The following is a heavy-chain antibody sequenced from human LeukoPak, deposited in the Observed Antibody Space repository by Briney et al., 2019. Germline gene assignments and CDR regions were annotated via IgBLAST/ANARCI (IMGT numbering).Heavy chain of an antibody. CDR1: GFTFSSYG. V-gene: IGHV3-30*18. Sequence: GRSLRLSSAASGFTFSSYGMHWVRQAPGKGLEWVAVISYDGSNKHYADSVKGRFTISRDNSKNTLYLQMNSLRAEDTAVYYCANGYYYDSSGYYDDAFDIWGQGTMVTVSS. CDR2: ISYDGSNK. D-gene: IGHD3-22*01. CDR3: ANGYYYDSSGYYDDAFDI. J-gene: IGHJ3*02.